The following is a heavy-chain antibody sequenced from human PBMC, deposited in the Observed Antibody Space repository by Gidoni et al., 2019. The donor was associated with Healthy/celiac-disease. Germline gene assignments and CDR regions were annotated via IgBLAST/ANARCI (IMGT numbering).Heavy chain of an antibody. CDR2: IGVGSGNT. J-gene: IGHJ4*02. D-gene: IGHD3-10*01. Sequence: QMQLVQSGPEVKKPGTSVKVSCKASGFTFTSSDRQWVRQARGQRLEWIGWIGVGSGNTNYAQKFQERVTITRDMSTSTAYMELSSLRSEDTAVYYCAVRSGSYSPFDYWGQGTLVTVSS. CDR1: GFTFTSSD. V-gene: IGHV1-58*02. CDR3: AVRSGSYSPFDY.